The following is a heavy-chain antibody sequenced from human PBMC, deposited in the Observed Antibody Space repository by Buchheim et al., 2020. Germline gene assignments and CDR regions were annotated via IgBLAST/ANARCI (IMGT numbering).Heavy chain of an antibody. J-gene: IGHJ6*02. D-gene: IGHD3-22*01. CDR1: GFTFSSYG. CDR2: IWYDGSNK. V-gene: IGHV3-33*01. CDR3: ARDGPGSSGYGWVYYYGMDV. Sequence: QVQLVESGGGVVQPGRSLRLSCAASGFTFSSYGMHWVRQAPGKGLEWVAVIWYDGSNKYYADSVKGRFTISRDNSKNTLYLQMNSLRAEDTAVYYCARDGPGSSGYGWVYYYGMDVWGQGTT.